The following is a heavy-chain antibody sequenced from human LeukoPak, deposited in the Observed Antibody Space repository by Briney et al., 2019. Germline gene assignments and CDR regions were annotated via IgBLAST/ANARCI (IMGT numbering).Heavy chain of an antibody. J-gene: IGHJ6*02. D-gene: IGHD5-24*01. CDR2: ISSDGSNE. V-gene: IGHV3-30*18. CDR3: AKDRLDGYNFRGMDV. CDR1: GFSFSSYA. Sequence: GGSLRLSCAASGFSFSSYAMTWVRQAPGKGLEWVAVISSDGSNEYYADSVRGRSTISRDNSKNTVYMQMRSLRGEDTAVYYCAKDRLDGYNFRGMDVWGQGTTVSVS.